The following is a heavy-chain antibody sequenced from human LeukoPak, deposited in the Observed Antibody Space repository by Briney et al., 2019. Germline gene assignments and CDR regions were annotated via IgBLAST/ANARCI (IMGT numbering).Heavy chain of an antibody. Sequence: PSETLSLTCTVSGGSISSYYWSWIRQPPGKGLEWIGYIYYSGSTNYKSSLKSRVTISVDTSKNQFSLKLSSVTAADTAVYYCARSPRITIFGVVIPPYYYYYMDVWGKGTTVTVSS. CDR3: ARSPRITIFGVVIPPYYYYYMDV. D-gene: IGHD3-3*01. J-gene: IGHJ6*03. CDR1: GGSISSYY. V-gene: IGHV4-59*12. CDR2: IYYSGST.